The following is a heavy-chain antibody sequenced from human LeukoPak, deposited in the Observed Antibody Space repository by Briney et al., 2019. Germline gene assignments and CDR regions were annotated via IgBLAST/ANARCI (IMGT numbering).Heavy chain of an antibody. CDR2: ISGSGGSR. CDR1: GFAFSSYA. J-gene: IGHJ4*02. CDR3: AKDIVVLPAIMTLGLEY. Sequence: PGGSLRLSCAASGFAFSSYAMNWVRQAPGKGLEWVSAISGSGGSRYYADSVKGRFSISRDNSKNTLYLQMNSLRAEDTAVYYCAKDIVVLPAIMTLGLEYWGQGTLVTVSS. V-gene: IGHV3-23*01. D-gene: IGHD2-2*01.